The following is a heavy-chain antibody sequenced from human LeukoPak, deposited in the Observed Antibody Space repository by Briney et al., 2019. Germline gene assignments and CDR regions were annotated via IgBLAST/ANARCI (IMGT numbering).Heavy chain of an antibody. CDR2: INAGNGNT. J-gene: IGHJ3*02. D-gene: IGHD5-18*01. Sequence: SVKVSCKASGYTFTSYAMHWVRQAPGQRLEWMGWINAGNGNTKYSQKFQGRVTITRDTSASTAYMELSSLRSEDTAVYYCARDKSPYSYGDAFDIWGQGTMVTVSS. V-gene: IGHV1-3*01. CDR1: GYTFTSYA. CDR3: ARDKSPYSYGDAFDI.